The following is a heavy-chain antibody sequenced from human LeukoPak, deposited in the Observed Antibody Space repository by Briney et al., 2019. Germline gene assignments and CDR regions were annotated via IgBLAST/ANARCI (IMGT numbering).Heavy chain of an antibody. CDR2: INAGNGNT. Sequence: GASVKVSCTASGYTFTSYAMHWVRQAPGQRFEWMGWINAGNGNTKYSQKFQGRVTITRDTSASTAYMELSSLRSEDTAVYYCASLGSSGWYFYWGQGTLVTVSS. V-gene: IGHV1-3*01. CDR3: ASLGSSGWYFY. D-gene: IGHD6-19*01. CDR1: GYTFTSYA. J-gene: IGHJ4*02.